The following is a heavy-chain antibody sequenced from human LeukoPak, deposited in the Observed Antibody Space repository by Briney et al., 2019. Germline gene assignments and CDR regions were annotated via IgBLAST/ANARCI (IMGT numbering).Heavy chain of an antibody. CDR2: IYHSGST. Sequence: PSGTLSLTCAVSGGSISSSNWWSWVRQPPGKGLEWIGEIYHSGSTNYNPSLKSRVTISVDTSKNQFSLKLSSVTAADTAVYYCARVKSVSIAGPLHWGQGTLVTVSS. D-gene: IGHD2-21*01. V-gene: IGHV4-4*02. CDR3: ARVKSVSIAGPLH. J-gene: IGHJ4*02. CDR1: GGSISSSNW.